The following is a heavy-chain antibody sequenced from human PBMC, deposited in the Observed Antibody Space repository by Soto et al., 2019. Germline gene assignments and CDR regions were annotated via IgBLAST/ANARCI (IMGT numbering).Heavy chain of an antibody. Sequence: GGSLRLSCAASGFTFSSYSMNWVRQTPGKGLEWVSSIGSSSSYIYYADSVKGRFTISRDNAKNSLYLQMNSLRAEDTAVYYCARDIIGGGYYWSVKPSYYYYGMDVWGQGTTVTVSS. J-gene: IGHJ6*02. D-gene: IGHD3-22*01. V-gene: IGHV3-21*01. CDR1: GFTFSSYS. CDR3: ARDIIGGGYYWSVKPSYYYYGMDV. CDR2: IGSSSSYI.